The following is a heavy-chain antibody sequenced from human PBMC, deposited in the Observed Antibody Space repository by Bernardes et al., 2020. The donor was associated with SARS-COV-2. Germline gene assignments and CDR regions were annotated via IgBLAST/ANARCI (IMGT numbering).Heavy chain of an antibody. CDR2: IRSKPNAYAT. J-gene: IGHJ4*02. CDR1: GFNFTGSA. Sequence: GGSLRLSCAASGFNFTGSAIQWVRQASGKGLEWVGRIRSKPNAYATTYAASLSGRFTISRDDSRNTAYLQIYSLRIEDMAVYYCTGDYLYWDQGTLVTVSS. CDR3: TGDYLY. V-gene: IGHV3-73*01. D-gene: IGHD4-17*01.